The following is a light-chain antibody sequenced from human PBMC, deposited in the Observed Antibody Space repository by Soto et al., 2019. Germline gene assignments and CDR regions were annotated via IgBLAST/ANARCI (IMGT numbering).Light chain of an antibody. J-gene: IGKJ1*01. V-gene: IGKV3-11*01. CDR1: ESVTDY. Sequence: EIVLTQSPATLSLSPGERGTLSCRASESVTDYLAWYQQKPGQAPRLLVYDASYRAAGIPTRFSGGGPGTDFTLTISNVEPEDFAVYYCQQRSDWPWTFGQGTKVDIK. CDR3: QQRSDWPWT. CDR2: DAS.